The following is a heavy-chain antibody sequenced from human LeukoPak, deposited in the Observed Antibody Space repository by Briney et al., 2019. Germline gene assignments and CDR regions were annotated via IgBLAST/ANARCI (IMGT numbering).Heavy chain of an antibody. D-gene: IGHD2-15*01. V-gene: IGHV3-74*01. Sequence: GGSLRLSCAASGFTFSSYWMHWVRQAPGKGLVWVSRINSDGSSTSYADSVKGRFTISRDNSKNTLYLQMNSLRAEDTAVYYCAKECSAGSCYSDFWGQGTLVTVSS. CDR3: AKECSAGSCYSDF. CDR1: GFTFSSYW. CDR2: INSDGSST. J-gene: IGHJ4*02.